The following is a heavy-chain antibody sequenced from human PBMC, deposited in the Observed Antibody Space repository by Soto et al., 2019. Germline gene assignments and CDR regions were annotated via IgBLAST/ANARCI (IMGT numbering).Heavy chain of an antibody. CDR2: TSYRRNT. D-gene: IGHD3-16*01. CDR1: GGSIDSSDFY. Sequence: QLQLQESGPGLVKPSETLSLTCSVSGGSIDSSDFYWFWIRQPPGEALAWIGSTSYRRNTYYNSSLRSRVTFSVDTSKNQFSLRLSSVTAADTAVYYCAIHGHWAPLDDWGQGTLVTVSS. J-gene: IGHJ4*02. CDR3: AIHGHWAPLDD. V-gene: IGHV4-39*01.